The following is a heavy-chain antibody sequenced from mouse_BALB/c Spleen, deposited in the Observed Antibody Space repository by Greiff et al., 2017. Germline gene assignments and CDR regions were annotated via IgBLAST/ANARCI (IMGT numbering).Heavy chain of an antibody. CDR3: ARLYYAMDY. Sequence: VQLQESGAELAKPGASVKMSCKASGYTFTSYWMHWVKQRPGQGLEWIGYINPSTGYTEYNQKFKDKATLTADKSSSTAYMQLSSLTSEDSAVYYCARLYYAMDYWGQGTSVTVSS. CDR2: INPSTGYT. J-gene: IGHJ4*01. CDR1: GYTFTSYW. V-gene: IGHV1-7*01.